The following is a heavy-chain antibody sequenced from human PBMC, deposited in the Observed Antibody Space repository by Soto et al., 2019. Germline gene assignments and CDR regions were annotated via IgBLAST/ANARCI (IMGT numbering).Heavy chain of an antibody. D-gene: IGHD6-13*01. Sequence: GGSLRLSCAASGFTFSNAWMNWVRQAPGKGLEWVGRIKSKTDGGTTDYAAPVKGRFTISRDDSKNTLYLQMNSLKTEDTAVYYCTTDLLFDSSSWYGALRGYYYGMDVWGQGTTVTVAS. V-gene: IGHV3-15*07. J-gene: IGHJ6*02. CDR3: TTDLLFDSSSWYGALRGYYYGMDV. CDR2: IKSKTDGGTT. CDR1: GFTFSNAW.